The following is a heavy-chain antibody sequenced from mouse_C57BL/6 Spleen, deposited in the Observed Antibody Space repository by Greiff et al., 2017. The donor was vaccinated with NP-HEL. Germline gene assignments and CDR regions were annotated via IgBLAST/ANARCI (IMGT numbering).Heavy chain of an antibody. J-gene: IGHJ4*01. CDR1: GFSLTSYA. CDR3: AGGPKTAQALYAMDG. D-gene: IGHD3-2*02. CDR2: IWTGGGT. Sequence: QVQLKESGPGLVAPSQSLSITCTVSGFSLTSYAISWVRQPPGKGLEWLGVIWTGGGTNYNSAPKSRLSISKDNSKSQVFLKMNRLQTDDTAEYYCAGGPKTAQALYAMDGWGQGTSVTVSS. V-gene: IGHV2-9-1*01.